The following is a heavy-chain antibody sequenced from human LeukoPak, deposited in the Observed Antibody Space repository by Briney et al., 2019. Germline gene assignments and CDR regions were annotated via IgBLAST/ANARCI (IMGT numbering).Heavy chain of an antibody. D-gene: IGHD3-22*01. CDR1: GGTFSSYA. CDR2: IIPIFGTA. V-gene: IGHV1-69*05. CDR3: ARGVGGYQGYYNMDV. J-gene: IGHJ6*03. Sequence: GSSVKVSCKASGGTFSSYAISWVRLAPGQGHEWMGRIIPIFGTANYAQKFQGRVTITTDESTSTAYMELSSLRSEDTAVYYCARGVGGYQGYYNMDVWDKGTTVTVSS.